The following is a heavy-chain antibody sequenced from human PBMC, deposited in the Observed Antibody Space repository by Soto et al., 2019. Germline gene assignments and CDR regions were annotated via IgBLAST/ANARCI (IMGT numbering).Heavy chain of an antibody. Sequence: SSVKVSCKASFYSFASYGISWVRQAPGQGNEWMGWISAYNGNTNYAQKLQGRVTMTTDTSTSTAYMELRSLRSDDTAVYYCARVFYSNTGSGRYYNFCGQGTLVTVSS. D-gene: IGHD3-10*01. CDR1: FYSFASYG. CDR2: ISAYNGNT. J-gene: IGHJ4*01. CDR3: ARVFYSNTGSGRYYNF. V-gene: IGHV1-18*01.